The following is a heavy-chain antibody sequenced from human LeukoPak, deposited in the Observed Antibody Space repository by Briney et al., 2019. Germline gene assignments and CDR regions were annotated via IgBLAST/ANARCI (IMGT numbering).Heavy chain of an antibody. CDR2: IYSGGST. D-gene: IGHD3-10*01. Sequence: GGSLRLSCAASGFTVSSNYMSWVRQALGKGLEWVSVIYSGGSTYYADSVKGRFTISRDNSKNTLYLQMNSLRAEDTAVYYCARGTVIRGVITPALDYWGQGTLVTVSS. CDR3: ARGTVIRGVITPALDY. J-gene: IGHJ4*02. CDR1: GFTVSSNY. V-gene: IGHV3-53*01.